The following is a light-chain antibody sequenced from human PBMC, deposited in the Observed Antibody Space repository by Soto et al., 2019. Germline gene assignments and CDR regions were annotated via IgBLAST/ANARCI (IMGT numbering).Light chain of an antibody. V-gene: IGLV2-14*01. J-gene: IGLJ1*01. CDR3: SSYTSSSTRV. Sequence: QSALTQPASVSGSPGQSITISCTGTSSDVGAYNYVSWYQQHPGKAPKLMLYDVSNRPSGVSNRFSGSKSGNTASLTISGLQAEDEADYYCSSYTSSSTRVFGTGTKVTVL. CDR2: DVS. CDR1: SSDVGAYNY.